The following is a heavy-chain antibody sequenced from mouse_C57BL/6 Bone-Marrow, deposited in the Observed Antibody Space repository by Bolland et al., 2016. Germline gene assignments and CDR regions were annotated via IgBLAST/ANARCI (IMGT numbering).Heavy chain of an antibody. D-gene: IGHD4-1*01. CDR2: YT. J-gene: IGHJ3*01. V-gene: IGHV1-58*01. Sequence: YTEYNEKFKGKATLTSDTSSSTVYMQLSSLTSEDSAIYFCASPLTGTSWFAYWGQGTLV. CDR3: ASPLTGTSWFAY.